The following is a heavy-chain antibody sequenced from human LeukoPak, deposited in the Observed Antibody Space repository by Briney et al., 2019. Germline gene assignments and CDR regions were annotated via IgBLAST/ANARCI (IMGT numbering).Heavy chain of an antibody. V-gene: IGHV1-2*02. Sequence: GASVKVSFKASEDTFTGYYIHWVRQAPGQGLEWMGWVNPNNGVTEYAQEFQGRVTMTRDTSLRTAYMELSRLRSDDTAVYYCATDHCTRTNCYEDYYHGMDVWGQGTTVTVSS. J-gene: IGHJ6*02. CDR1: EDTFTGYY. CDR2: VNPNNGVT. D-gene: IGHD2-2*01. CDR3: ATDHCTRTNCYEDYYHGMDV.